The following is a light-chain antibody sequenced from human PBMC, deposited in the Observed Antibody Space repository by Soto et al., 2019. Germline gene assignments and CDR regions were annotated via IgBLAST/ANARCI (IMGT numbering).Light chain of an antibody. CDR3: SSYASSGTLVL. Sequence: QSALTQPASVSGSPGQSITISCTGTSSDVGGYHYVSWYQQHPGKAPKLMIYDVTNRPSGVSDRFSGSKSGNTASLTISGLQAEDEADYYCSSYASSGTLVLFGGGTKVTVL. CDR2: DVT. V-gene: IGLV2-14*03. J-gene: IGLJ2*01. CDR1: SSDVGGYHY.